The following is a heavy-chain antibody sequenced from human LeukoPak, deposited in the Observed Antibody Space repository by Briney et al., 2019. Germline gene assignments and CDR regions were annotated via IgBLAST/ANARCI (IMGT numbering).Heavy chain of an antibody. Sequence: GGSLRLSCAASGFTFSSYWMHWVRQAPGKGLVWVSRINTNGSPTQYADSVKGRFTISRDNAKNTLYLQMNSLRAEDTAVYYCARGEDIVVVTAIGAEYFQHWGQGTLVTVSS. CDR1: GFTFSSYW. CDR3: ARGEDIVVVTAIGAEYFQH. D-gene: IGHD2-21*02. J-gene: IGHJ1*01. CDR2: INTNGSPT. V-gene: IGHV3-74*01.